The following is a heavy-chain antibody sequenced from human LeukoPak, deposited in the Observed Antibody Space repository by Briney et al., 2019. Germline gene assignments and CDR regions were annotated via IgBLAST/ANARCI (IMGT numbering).Heavy chain of an antibody. CDR1: GGSISDYY. J-gene: IGHJ4*02. V-gene: IGHV4-4*07. CDR2: IYSSGST. D-gene: IGHD3-16*01. CDR3: ASENRYASYALDY. Sequence: SETLSLTCTVSGGSISDYYWSWIQQPAGKGLEWIGRIYSSGSTNSHPALKSRVTMSVDTSKNQVSLMLSSVTAADTAVYFCASENRYASYALDYWGQGALDTVSS.